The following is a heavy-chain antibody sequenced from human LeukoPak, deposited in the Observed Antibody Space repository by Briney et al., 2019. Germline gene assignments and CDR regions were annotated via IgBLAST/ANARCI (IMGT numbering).Heavy chain of an antibody. V-gene: IGHV3-21*01. CDR2: ISSSSSYI. D-gene: IGHD3-10*01. CDR3: ARRAPYYYGSGTSYYYMDV. CDR1: GFTFSSYS. J-gene: IGHJ6*03. Sequence: GGSLRLSCAASGFTFSSYSMNWVRQAPGKGLEWVSSISSSSSYIYHADSVKGRFTISRDNAKNSLYLQMNSLRAEDTAVYYCARRAPYYYGSGTSYYYMDVWGKGTTVTISS.